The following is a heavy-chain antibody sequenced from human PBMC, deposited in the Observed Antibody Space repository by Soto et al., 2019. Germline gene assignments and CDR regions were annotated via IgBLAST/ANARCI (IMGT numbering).Heavy chain of an antibody. Sequence: EVQLVESGGGLVKPGGSLRLACAASGFTFSSYSMNWVRQAPGKGLEWVSSISSSSSYIYYADSVKGRFTISRDNAKNSLYLQMNSLRAEDTAAYYCARDSGGGTGSSFDYWGQGTLVTVSS. D-gene: IGHD2-15*01. V-gene: IGHV3-21*01. CDR3: ARDSGGGTGSSFDY. CDR2: ISSSSSYI. CDR1: GFTFSSYS. J-gene: IGHJ4*02.